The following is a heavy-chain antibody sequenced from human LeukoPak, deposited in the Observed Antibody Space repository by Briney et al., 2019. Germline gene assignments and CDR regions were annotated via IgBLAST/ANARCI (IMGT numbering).Heavy chain of an antibody. CDR2: IRDDGRNK. Sequence: GGSLRLXCAASGFTFTNYGMHWDRQAPGKGLEWVSFIRDDGRNKYYIDSVKGRFSISRDNSKNTLYLQMSSLRAEDTALYYCAKAAFSDSSGHYYYMDVWGKGTPVTVSS. CDR1: GFTFTNYG. CDR3: AKAAFSDSSGHYYYMDV. D-gene: IGHD3-22*01. J-gene: IGHJ6*03. V-gene: IGHV3-30*02.